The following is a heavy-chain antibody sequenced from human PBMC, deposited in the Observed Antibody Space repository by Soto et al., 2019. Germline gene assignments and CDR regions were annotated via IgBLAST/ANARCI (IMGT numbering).Heavy chain of an antibody. D-gene: IGHD3-3*01. CDR3: ARGREIFGAVTPFEY. CDR1: GATFSGYY. V-gene: IGHV4-34*01. Sequence: KPSETLSLTCAVYGATFSGYYWTWIRQPPGKGLEWIGEINHTGSTKYNQSLKSRVTISLDTSKNQFSLSLRSVTAADTAVYYCARGREIFGAVTPFEYWGQGTQVTVSS. CDR2: INHTGST. J-gene: IGHJ4*02.